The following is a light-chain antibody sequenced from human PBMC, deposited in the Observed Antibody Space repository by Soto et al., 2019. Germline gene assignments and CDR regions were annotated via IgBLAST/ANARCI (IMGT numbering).Light chain of an antibody. Sequence: DIVLTQSPATLSVSPGERVTLSCRASQSVRSNLAWYQQKPGQAPRLLIYGASTRATGIPARFSGSGSGTEFTLTISSLQSEDFAVYYCQQYNNWPLTFGGGTKVDIK. V-gene: IGKV3-15*01. CDR3: QQYNNWPLT. CDR2: GAS. CDR1: QSVRSN. J-gene: IGKJ4*01.